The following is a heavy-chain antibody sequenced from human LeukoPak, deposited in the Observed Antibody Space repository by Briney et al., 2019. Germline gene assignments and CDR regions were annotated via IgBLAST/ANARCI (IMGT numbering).Heavy chain of an antibody. CDR1: GFTFDDYA. J-gene: IGHJ5*02. V-gene: IGHV3-9*01. CDR2: ISWNSGSI. D-gene: IGHD3-9*01. Sequence: GGSLRLSCAASGFTFDDYAMHWVRQAPGKGLEWVSGISWNSGSIGYADSVKGRFTISRDNSKNTLYLQMNSLRAEDTAVYYCARDWGRYWFDPWGQGTLVTVSS. CDR3: ARDWGRYWFDP.